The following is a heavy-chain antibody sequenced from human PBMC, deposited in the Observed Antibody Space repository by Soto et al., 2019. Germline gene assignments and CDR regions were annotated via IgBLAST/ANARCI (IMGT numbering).Heavy chain of an antibody. V-gene: IGHV2-5*02. CDR2: IYWDDDK. CDR3: ARHYCSSSSCYSPDY. D-gene: IGHD2-2*01. CDR1: GFSLSTSGVG. J-gene: IGHJ4*02. Sequence: QITLKESGRTLVKPTQTLTLTCTFSGFSLSTSGVGVGWIRQPPGKALEWLALIYWDDDKRYSPSLKSRLTITKDTSKNQVVLTMTNMDPVDTATYYCARHYCSSSSCYSPDYWGQGTLVTVSS.